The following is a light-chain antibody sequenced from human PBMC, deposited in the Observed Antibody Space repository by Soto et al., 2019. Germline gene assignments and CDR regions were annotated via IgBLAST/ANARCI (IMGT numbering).Light chain of an antibody. Sequence: DIQLTQSPSSLSASVGDRVSITCRTSQTISNYLNWYHHRPGQAPKLLIYSTSNLQGGVPSRFSGGGAGTEFTLTISSPQPEDFGSYSCQQTYNLPPTFGGGTRVQIK. CDR1: QTISNY. CDR3: QQTYNLPPT. CDR2: STS. V-gene: IGKV1-39*01. J-gene: IGKJ4*01.